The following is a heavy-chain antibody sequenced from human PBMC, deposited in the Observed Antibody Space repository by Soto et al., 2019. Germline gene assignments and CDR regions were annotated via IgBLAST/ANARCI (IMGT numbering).Heavy chain of an antibody. CDR3: ARAVRRGGNTWLAGAFDC. J-gene: IGHJ4*02. Sequence: GTSVELTSKTRREANKCKYRQSMRHAQKKEHEWMGRINPDTGCTDLTQKFQDWVTMTRDTSISTAYMELSNVKPDDTAVYFFARAVRRGGNTWLAGAFDCWGQGPLVTVSS. CDR2: INPDTGCT. V-gene: IGHV1-2*04. D-gene: IGHD2-15*01. CDR1: REANKCKY.